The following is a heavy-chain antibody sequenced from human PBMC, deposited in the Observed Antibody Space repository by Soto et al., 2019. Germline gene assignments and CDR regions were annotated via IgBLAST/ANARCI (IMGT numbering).Heavy chain of an antibody. CDR3: ARGQVVAAHH. Sequence: SETLSLTCAVSGGSISSGGYSWSWIRQPPGKGLEWIGYIYHSGSTYYNPSLKSRVTISVDRSKNQFSLKLSSVTAADTAVYYCARGQVVAAHHWGQGTLVTVSS. CDR2: IYHSGST. D-gene: IGHD2-15*01. V-gene: IGHV4-30-2*01. J-gene: IGHJ5*02. CDR1: GGSISSGGYS.